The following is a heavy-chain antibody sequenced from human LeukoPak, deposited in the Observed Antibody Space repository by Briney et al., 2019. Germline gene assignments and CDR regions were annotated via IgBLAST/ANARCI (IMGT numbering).Heavy chain of an antibody. CDR2: VRYDGGYE. CDR1: GLTFGDYS. V-gene: IGHV3-30*02. CDR3: ARDLRALVVSAGFDY. J-gene: IGHJ4*02. Sequence: GGSLRLSCAASGLTFGDYSIHWVRQAPGKGLEWVAFVRYDGGYEYYTDSVKGRFTISRDNSKNILYLQMNSLRTEDTALYFCARDLRALVVSAGFDYWGRGTLVTVSS. D-gene: IGHD2-15*01.